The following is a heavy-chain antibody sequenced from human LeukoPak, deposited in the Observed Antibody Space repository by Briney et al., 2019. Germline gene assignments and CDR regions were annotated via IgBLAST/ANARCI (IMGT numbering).Heavy chain of an antibody. CDR3: ARAGAVAGTRAYFDN. D-gene: IGHD6-19*01. J-gene: IGHJ4*02. CDR2: IKQDGSGE. Sequence: GGSLRLSCAASGFTLSTYWMSWVRQAPGKGLELVANIKQDGSGENYVDSVKGRFTISGDNAKNSLFLQMNSLRAEDTAVYYCARAGAVAGTRAYFDNWGQGTLVTVSS. V-gene: IGHV3-7*01. CDR1: GFTLSTYW.